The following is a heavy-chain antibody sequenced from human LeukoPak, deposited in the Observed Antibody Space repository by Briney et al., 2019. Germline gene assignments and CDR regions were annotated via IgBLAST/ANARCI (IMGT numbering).Heavy chain of an antibody. CDR2: IWYDGSNK. Sequence: PGGSLRLSCAASGFSFSNHGIHWVRQAPGKGLEWVSLIWYDGSNKYYADSVKGRFTISRDNAKNSLYLQMNSLRAEDTAVYYCARDILYGSGSYFYNWFDPWGQGTLVTVSS. J-gene: IGHJ5*02. CDR1: GFSFSNHG. CDR3: ARDILYGSGSYFYNWFDP. V-gene: IGHV3-33*01. D-gene: IGHD3-10*01.